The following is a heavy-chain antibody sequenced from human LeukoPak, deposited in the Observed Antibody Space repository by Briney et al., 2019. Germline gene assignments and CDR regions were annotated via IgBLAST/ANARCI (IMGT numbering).Heavy chain of an antibody. CDR3: AKEGPFEAFDI. CDR2: ISWNSYSI. CDR1: GFTFDDYA. V-gene: IGHV3-9*01. J-gene: IGHJ3*02. Sequence: GGSLRLSCAASGFTFDDYAMHWVRQAPGKGLGWVSGISWNSYSIGYADSVKGRFTISRGNAKNSLYLQMNSLRAEDTALYYCAKEGPFEAFDIWGQGTMVTVSS.